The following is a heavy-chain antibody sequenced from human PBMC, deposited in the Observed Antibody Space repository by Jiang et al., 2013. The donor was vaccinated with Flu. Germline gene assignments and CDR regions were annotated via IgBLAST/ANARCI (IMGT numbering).Heavy chain of an antibody. CDR1: GGSISTYF. CDR2: ISYRGST. D-gene: IGHD6-6*01. CDR3: ARGWSSQLEGIDY. Sequence: GLVKPSETLSLTCTVSGGSISTYFWNWIRQSPGKGLEWIGFISYRGSTKYNPSLKSRVTISVDTSKNQFSLKLRSMTAADTAVYFCARGWSSQLEGIDYWGQGTLVTVSS. J-gene: IGHJ4*02. V-gene: IGHV4-59*01.